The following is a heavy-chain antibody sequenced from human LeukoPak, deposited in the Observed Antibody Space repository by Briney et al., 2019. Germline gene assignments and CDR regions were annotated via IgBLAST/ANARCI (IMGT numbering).Heavy chain of an antibody. CDR1: GGSFSGYY. D-gene: IGHD1-1*01. CDR2: INHSGST. V-gene: IGHV4-34*01. J-gene: IGHJ4*02. Sequence: SETLSLTCAVYGGSFSGYYWSWIRQPPGKGLEWIGEINHSGSTNYNPSLKSRVTISVDTSKNQFSLKLSSVTAADTAVYYCARASEYLMRTIDYWGQGTLVTVSS. CDR3: ARASEYLMRTIDY.